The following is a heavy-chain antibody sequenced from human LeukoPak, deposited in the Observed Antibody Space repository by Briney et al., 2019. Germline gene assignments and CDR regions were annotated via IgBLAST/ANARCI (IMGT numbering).Heavy chain of an antibody. J-gene: IGHJ4*01. V-gene: IGHV3-7*01. CDR1: GFTFTNNF. CDR2: IKQDGSET. CDR3: VREGFYFFDF. Sequence: PGGSQRLSCAASGFTFTNNFMSWVRQVPGKGLEWVANIKQDGSETTYADSVRGRFTIFRDNAKDSVYLQMNSLRAEDSATYYCVREGFYFFDFWGQGTLVTVSS.